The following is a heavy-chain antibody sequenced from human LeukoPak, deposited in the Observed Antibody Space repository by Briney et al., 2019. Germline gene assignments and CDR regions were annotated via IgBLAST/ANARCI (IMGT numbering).Heavy chain of an antibody. D-gene: IGHD5-18*01. Sequence: SETLSLTCTVSGGSIKNGDYYWSWIRQPPGKGLEWIGYIYYSDSTYYNPSLQSRVTISADTSRNQFSLKLSSVTAADTAVYYCARGYSHGPPKYYGMDVWGQGTTVTVSS. CDR1: GGSIKNGDYY. CDR3: ARGYSHGPPKYYGMDV. V-gene: IGHV4-30-4*01. J-gene: IGHJ6*02. CDR2: IYYSDST.